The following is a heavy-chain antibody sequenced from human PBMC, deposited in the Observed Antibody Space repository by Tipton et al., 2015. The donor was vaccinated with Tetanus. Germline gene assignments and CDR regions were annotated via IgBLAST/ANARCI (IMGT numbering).Heavy chain of an antibody. V-gene: IGHV3-20*04. CDR1: GFRFHDHG. CDR2: INWNGDNR. Sequence: SLRLSCAASGFRFHDHGMSWVRQGPGKGLEWVSGINWNGDNRDYVDSVKGRFTISRDNANNFLYLQMRSLRTEDTAFYYCVKPMAPKDSSGLFGTWGQGTRVTVSS. J-gene: IGHJ5*02. CDR3: VKPMAPKDSSGLFGT. D-gene: IGHD3-22*01.